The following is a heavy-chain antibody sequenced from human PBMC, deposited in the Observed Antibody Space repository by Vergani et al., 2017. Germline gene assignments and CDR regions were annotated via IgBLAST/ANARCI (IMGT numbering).Heavy chain of an antibody. CDR3: ARAYGRYDWFDY. D-gene: IGHD1-20*01. J-gene: IGHJ4*01. CDR2: MSASGAPT. V-gene: IGHV3-23*04. CDR1: GFIFSTYA. Sequence: EVHLEESGGGLVQPGGSLRLSCAASGFIFSTYAMSWVRQAPGKGLEWVSGMSASGAPTYYADSVKGRVTISRDNSKNTLYLQMNSLRVEDTAVYYCARAYGRYDWFDYWGQRTLVTVSS.